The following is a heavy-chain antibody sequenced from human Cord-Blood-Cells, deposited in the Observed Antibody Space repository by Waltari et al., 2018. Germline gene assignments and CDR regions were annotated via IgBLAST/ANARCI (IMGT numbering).Heavy chain of an antibody. D-gene: IGHD5-18*01. J-gene: IGHJ4*02. CDR1: GFTFSSYA. CDR2: ISYDGSNK. Sequence: QVQLVESGGGVVQPGRSLRLSCAASGFTFSSYAMHGVRQAPGKGLEWVAVISYDGSNKYYADSVKGRFTISRDNSKNTLYLQMNSLRAEDTAVYYCARDPESYGYFDYWGQGTLVTVSS. CDR3: ARDPESYGYFDY. V-gene: IGHV3-30-3*01.